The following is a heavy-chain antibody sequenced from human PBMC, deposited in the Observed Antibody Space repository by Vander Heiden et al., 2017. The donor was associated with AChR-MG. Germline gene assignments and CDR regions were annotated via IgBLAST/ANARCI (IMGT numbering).Heavy chain of an antibody. CDR3: AKYGDYGDYFDY. CDR2: ISGSGGST. V-gene: IGHV3-23*01. CDR1: GFPFSRYA. D-gene: IGHD4-17*01. J-gene: IGHJ4*02. Sequence: EVQLLESGGGLVQPGGSLRLSCSASGFPFSRYAMSWVRQAPGKGLEWVSAISGSGGSTYYADSVKGRFTISRDNSKNTLYLQMNSLRAEDTAVYYCAKYGDYGDYFDYWGQGTLVTVSS.